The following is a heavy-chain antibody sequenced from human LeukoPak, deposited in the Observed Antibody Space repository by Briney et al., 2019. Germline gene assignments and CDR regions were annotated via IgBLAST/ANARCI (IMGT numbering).Heavy chain of an antibody. V-gene: IGHV4-34*01. J-gene: IGHJ6*02. CDR2: INHSGST. CDR3: ARGAFAVVTARYYYYYGMDV. D-gene: IGHD2-21*02. CDR1: GGSFSGYY. Sequence: PSETLSLTCAVYGGSFSGYYWSWIRQPPGKGLEWIGEINHSGSTNYNPSLKSRVTISVDTSKNQFSLKLSSVTAADTAVYYCARGAFAVVTARYYYYYGMDVWGQGTTVTVSS.